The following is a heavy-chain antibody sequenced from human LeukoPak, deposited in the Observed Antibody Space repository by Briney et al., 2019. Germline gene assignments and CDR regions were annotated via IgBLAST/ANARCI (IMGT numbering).Heavy chain of an antibody. D-gene: IGHD3-22*01. CDR1: GGTFISYA. CDR3: ASPGGYYYDSSGYGNY. Sequence: GSSVTVSFKASGGTFISYAISWVRQAPGQGLEWMGGIIPIFGTANYAQKFQGRVTITADESTSTAYMELSSLRSEDTAVYYCASPGGYYYDSSGYGNYWGQGTLVTVSS. V-gene: IGHV1-69*01. CDR2: IIPIFGTA. J-gene: IGHJ4*02.